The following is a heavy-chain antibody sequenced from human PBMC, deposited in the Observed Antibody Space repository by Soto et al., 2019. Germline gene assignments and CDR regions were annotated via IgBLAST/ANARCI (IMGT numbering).Heavy chain of an antibody. CDR2: ISWNSGSI. D-gene: IGHD5-18*01. J-gene: IGHJ4*02. CDR1: GFTFDDYA. Sequence: EVQLVESGGGLVQPGRSLRLSCAASGFTFDDYAMHWVRQAPGKGLEWVSGISWNSGSIGYADSVKGRFTISRDNAKNSLYLQMNSLRAEDTALYYCAKGGYGYHSPFDYWGQGTLVTVSS. CDR3: AKGGYGYHSPFDY. V-gene: IGHV3-9*01.